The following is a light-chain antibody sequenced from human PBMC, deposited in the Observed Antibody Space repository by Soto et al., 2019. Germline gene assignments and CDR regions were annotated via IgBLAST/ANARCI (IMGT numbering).Light chain of an antibody. CDR2: AAS. CDR1: QSINSF. Sequence: DIQMTQSPSSLSASVGDRVSITCRASQSINSFLNWYQQKPGKAPNLLIYAASSLHSGVPSRFCGSGSGTDFTLTINSLQPEDFATYYCQQSYNTPWTLGQGTKVEVK. J-gene: IGKJ1*01. CDR3: QQSYNTPWT. V-gene: IGKV1-39*01.